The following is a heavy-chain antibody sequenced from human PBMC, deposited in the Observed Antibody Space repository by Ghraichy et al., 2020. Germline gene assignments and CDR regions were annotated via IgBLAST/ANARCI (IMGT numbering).Heavy chain of an antibody. J-gene: IGHJ3*01. CDR3: ARPYSSGRSDALDF. V-gene: IGHV5-51*01. Sequence: GESLNISCKTSGYSFTNYWNGWVRQMPGKGLEWMGIIFPCDSDARYSPSFQGPVTMSADKSISTAYLQLNSLKASESGMYYCARPYSSGRSDALDFWGQGTMVTVPS. CDR1: GYSFTNYW. CDR2: IFPCDSDA. D-gene: IGHD3-22*01.